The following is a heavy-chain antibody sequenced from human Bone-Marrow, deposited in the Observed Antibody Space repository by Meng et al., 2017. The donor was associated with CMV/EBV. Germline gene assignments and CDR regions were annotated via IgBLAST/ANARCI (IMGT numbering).Heavy chain of an antibody. CDR3: ARVPYDFWSGYSAHLHTDYGMDV. CDR1: GFTVSSNY. Sequence: GGSLRLSCAASGFTVSSNYMSWVRQAPGKGLEWVSVIYSGGSTYYADSVKGRFTISRDNSKNTLYLQMNSLRAEDTAVYYCARVPYDFWSGYSAHLHTDYGMDVWGQGTTVTVSS. CDR2: IYSGGST. D-gene: IGHD3-3*01. V-gene: IGHV3-66*02. J-gene: IGHJ6*02.